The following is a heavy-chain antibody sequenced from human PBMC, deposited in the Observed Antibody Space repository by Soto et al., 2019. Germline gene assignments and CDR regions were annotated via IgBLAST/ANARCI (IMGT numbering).Heavy chain of an antibody. D-gene: IGHD2-2*02. CDR2: IIPIFGRA. J-gene: IGHJ6*02. CDR3: AREGIIVLVPAAILEPPRPTRYGRDV. CDR1: GCTFSSFA. Sequence: QVHLVQPGAEVKKPGSSVKVSCKDSGCTFSSFAISWVRQTPGQGLEWVGGIIPIFGRANSAQKFQGRVMITPDKAPSTAYKELISLSSEDTAVYYCAREGIIVLVPAAILEPPRPTRYGRDVWGQGNTVTVAS. V-gene: IGHV1-69*06.